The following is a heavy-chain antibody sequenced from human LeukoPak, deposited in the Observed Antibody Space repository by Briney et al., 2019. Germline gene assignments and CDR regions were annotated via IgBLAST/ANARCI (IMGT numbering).Heavy chain of an antibody. J-gene: IGHJ4*02. V-gene: IGHV3-23*01. CDR3: TTDLWATMIVVVNQPFDY. CDR2: ISGSGGST. CDR1: GFTFSSYG. Sequence: GGSLRLSCAASGFTFSSYGMSWVRQAPGKGLEWVSSISGSGGSTYYGDSVKGRFTISRDNSKSTLYLQMNSLKTEDTAVYYCTTDLWATMIVVVNQPFDYWGQGTLVTVSS. D-gene: IGHD3-22*01.